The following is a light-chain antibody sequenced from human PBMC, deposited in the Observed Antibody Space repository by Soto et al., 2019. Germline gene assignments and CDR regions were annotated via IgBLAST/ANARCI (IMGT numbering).Light chain of an antibody. Sequence: EIVMTQSPGTLSVSPGERATLFCRASQSVSNKLAWYQQKPGQAPRLIIYGASTRATGIPARFSGSGSGTDSTLTISSLQSEDFAIYYCQQYNKWPQFGGGTKVEIK. CDR2: GAS. V-gene: IGKV3-15*01. J-gene: IGKJ4*02. CDR1: QSVSNK. CDR3: QQYNKWPQ.